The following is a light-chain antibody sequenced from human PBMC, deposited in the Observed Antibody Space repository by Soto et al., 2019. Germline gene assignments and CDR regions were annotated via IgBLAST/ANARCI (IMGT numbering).Light chain of an antibody. CDR1: QIVNSNY. Sequence: DIVLTQSPGTLYLSPGERATFSFRASQIVNSNYLAWYQQRPGQAPRLLIYCASSRATGTPDRFSGSGSGTDFTLTISRLVPEDFAVYYCKQYGDSPWTFGQGTKVE. V-gene: IGKV3-20*01. CDR2: CAS. CDR3: KQYGDSPWT. J-gene: IGKJ1*01.